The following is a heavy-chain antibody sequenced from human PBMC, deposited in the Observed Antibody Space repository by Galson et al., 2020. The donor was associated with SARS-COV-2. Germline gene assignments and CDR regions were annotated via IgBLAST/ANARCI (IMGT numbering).Heavy chain of an antibody. Sequence: GESLNISCKGSGYSFTSYWIGWVRQMPGKGLEWMGIIYPGDSDTRYSPSFQGQVTISADKSISTAYLQWSSLKASDTAMYYCARQPVLLWFGELLEPFFDYWGQGTLVTVSS. CDR3: ARQPVLLWFGELLEPFFDY. J-gene: IGHJ4*02. D-gene: IGHD3-10*01. CDR1: GYSFTSYW. CDR2: IYPGDSDT. V-gene: IGHV5-51*01.